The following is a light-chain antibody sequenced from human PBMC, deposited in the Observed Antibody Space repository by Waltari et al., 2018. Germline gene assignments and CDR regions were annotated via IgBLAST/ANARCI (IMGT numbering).Light chain of an antibody. CDR2: DAS. J-gene: IGKJ1*01. CDR3: QKYGSLPAT. V-gene: IGKV3-20*01. CDR1: QSISRY. Sequence: IILTQSPGPLFVSPADRATLSCRASQSISRYLAWYQHKPGQAPRLLIYDASSRATGIPDRFSRSGSGTDFSLTISRLEPEDFAVYYCQKYGSLPATFGQGTKVEIK.